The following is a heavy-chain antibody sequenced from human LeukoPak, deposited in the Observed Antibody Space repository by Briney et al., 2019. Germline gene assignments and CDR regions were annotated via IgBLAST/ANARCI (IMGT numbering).Heavy chain of an antibody. J-gene: IGHJ6*02. Sequence: ASVKVSCKASGYTFTSYAMHWVRQAPGQRLEWMGWINAGNGNTKYSQKFQGRVTITRDTSTSTAYMELRSLRSDDTAVYYCAKGNYYDGSGPNYYYYGMDVWGQGTTVTVSS. CDR3: AKGNYYDGSGPNYYYYGMDV. V-gene: IGHV1-3*01. D-gene: IGHD3-22*01. CDR1: GYTFTSYA. CDR2: INAGNGNT.